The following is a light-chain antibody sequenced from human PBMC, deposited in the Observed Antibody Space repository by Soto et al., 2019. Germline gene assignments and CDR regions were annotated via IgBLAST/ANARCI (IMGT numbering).Light chain of an antibody. J-gene: IGLJ3*02. CDR3: AALDDTLTTLV. V-gene: IGLV1-47*01. CDR1: SSIIGSNF. Sequence: QSLLTQPPSVSGTPGQRVTLSCSGRSSIIGSNFVYWYQQVPGTAPKLLIYRNNQRPSGVPDRFSGSKSATSASLAITGLRSEDEAEYFCAALDDTLTTLVFGGGTKLTVL. CDR2: RNN.